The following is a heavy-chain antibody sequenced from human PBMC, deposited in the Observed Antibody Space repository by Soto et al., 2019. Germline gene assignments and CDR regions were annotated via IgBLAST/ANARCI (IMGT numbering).Heavy chain of an antibody. J-gene: IGHJ3*01. D-gene: IGHD2-2*01. CDR2: ISHSGTA. CDR3: ARGECSSVYCFTRWALDF. V-gene: IGHV4-34*01. Sequence: SETLSRTCAVYCGSFSGYYWTWIRQTPGKGLEWIGEISHSGTANYQPSLTSRVTISADPSKKQFSLNLTSVTAADSGVYYCARGECSSVYCFTRWALDFWGQGIVVT. CDR1: CGSFSGYY.